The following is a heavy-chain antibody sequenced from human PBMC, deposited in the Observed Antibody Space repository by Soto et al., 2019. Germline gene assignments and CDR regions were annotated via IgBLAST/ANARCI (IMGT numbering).Heavy chain of an antibody. CDR3: ARVTRGYDILTGYYPPGVLI. V-gene: IGHV1-46*01. D-gene: IGHD3-9*01. CDR2: INPSGGST. J-gene: IGHJ3*02. CDR1: GYTFTSYY. Sequence: ASVKVSCKASGYTFTSYYMHWVRQAPGQGLEWMGIINPSGGSTSYAQKFQGRVTMTRDTSTSTVYMELSSVTAADTAVYYCARVTRGYDILTGYYPPGVLIWGQGTMVTVSS.